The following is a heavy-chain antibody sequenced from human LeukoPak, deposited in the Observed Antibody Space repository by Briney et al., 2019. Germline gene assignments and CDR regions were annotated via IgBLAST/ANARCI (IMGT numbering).Heavy chain of an antibody. J-gene: IGHJ5*02. CDR3: ARDAGLNWFDP. Sequence: GGSQRLSCAASGFTFSSYWMSWVRQAPGKGLEWVANIKQDGSEKYYVDSVKGRFTISRDNAKNSLYLQMNSLRAEDTAVYYCARDAGLNWFDPWGQGTLVTVSS. CDR1: GFTFSSYW. V-gene: IGHV3-7*01. D-gene: IGHD6-25*01. CDR2: IKQDGSEK.